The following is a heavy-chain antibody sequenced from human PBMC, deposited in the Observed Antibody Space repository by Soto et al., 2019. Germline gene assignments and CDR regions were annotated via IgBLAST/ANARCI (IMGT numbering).Heavy chain of an antibody. Sequence: EVQLLESGGGLVQPGGSLRLSCAASGSISTTTPLSWVRQAPGKGLEWVSTISGRGTNTYYADSVKGRFIISRDNLKNTVNLQMTGLGVEDTAIYYCATTFRDFDNWGQGTRVTVSS. CDR1: GSISTTTP. CDR3: ATTFRDFDN. CDR2: ISGRGTNT. J-gene: IGHJ4*02. V-gene: IGHV3-23*01.